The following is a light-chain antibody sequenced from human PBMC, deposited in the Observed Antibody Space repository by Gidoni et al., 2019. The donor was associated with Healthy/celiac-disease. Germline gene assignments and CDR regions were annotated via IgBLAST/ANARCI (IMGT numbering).Light chain of an antibody. V-gene: IGKV2-40*01. CDR1: QSLLGGDGGKTY. Sequence: IVMTQTPLSLPVTPGEPASISCRSSQSLLGGDGGKTYLDWYFQKPGQSPQLLIYTVSYRATGVPDRFSGSMSGTDFTLKISRVEAGDVGIYYCMQRVDFPVHFGQGTKLEI. CDR2: TVS. CDR3: MQRVDFPVH. J-gene: IGKJ2*01.